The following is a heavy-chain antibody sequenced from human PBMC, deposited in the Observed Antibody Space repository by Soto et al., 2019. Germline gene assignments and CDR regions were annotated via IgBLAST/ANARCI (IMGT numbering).Heavy chain of an antibody. CDR3: ARGGAIADFYFAA. D-gene: IGHD1-26*01. CDR2: IYYSGRA. Sequence: QVPLQESGPGLVKPSETLSLTCTVSGGSISSVYYYWSWIRQPPGRGLEWIGYIYYSGRAYYDPSLRSRLIISVDTSKNQFSLGLSSVTAADTAVYYCARGGAIADFYFAAWGQGILVSVSS. V-gene: IGHV4-30-4*01. CDR1: GGSISSVYYY. J-gene: IGHJ5*02.